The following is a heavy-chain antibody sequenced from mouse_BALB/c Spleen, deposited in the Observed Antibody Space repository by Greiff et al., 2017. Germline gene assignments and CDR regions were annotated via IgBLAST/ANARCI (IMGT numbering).Heavy chain of an antibody. D-gene: IGHD2-14*01. CDR2: IDPANGNT. V-gene: IGHV14-3*02. CDR3: AIYYRYDWFAY. J-gene: IGHJ3*01. CDR1: GFNIKDTY. Sequence: VQLQQSGAELVKPGASVKLSCTASGFNIKDTYMHWVKQRPEQGLEWIGRIDPANGNTKYDPKFQGKATITADTSSNTAYLQLSSLTSEDTAVYYCAIYYRYDWFAYWGQGTLVTVSA.